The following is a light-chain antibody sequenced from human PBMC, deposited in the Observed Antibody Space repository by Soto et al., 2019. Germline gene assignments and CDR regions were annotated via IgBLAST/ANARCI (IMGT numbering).Light chain of an antibody. V-gene: IGKV3-11*01. CDR1: QALNTR. J-gene: IGKJ1*01. CDR3: DQRQSWPGT. CDR2: LTS. Sequence: DIVLTPSPATLSAFPGDRVTLSCRASQALNTRLAWYQHKPGQAPRLLIYLTSNRAAGVPARFSAWGSETDFPLPISAVEPYDFAFYYYDQRQSWPGTVGQGTELDSK.